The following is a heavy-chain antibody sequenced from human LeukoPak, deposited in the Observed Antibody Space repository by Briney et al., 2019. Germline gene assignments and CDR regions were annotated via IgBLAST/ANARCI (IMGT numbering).Heavy chain of an antibody. J-gene: IGHJ4*02. CDR1: GFTFSSYV. V-gene: IGHV3-23*01. CDR3: AKPLTGRRSFDC. D-gene: IGHD3-10*01. CDR2: ISNSGGTT. Sequence: GGSLRPPCAASGFTFSSYVISWVRQAPGKRLEWVSGISNSGGTTYYADSVKGRFTISRDNSQNTLYLQMNSLRAEDTAVYYCAKPLTGRRSFDCWGQGALVTVSS.